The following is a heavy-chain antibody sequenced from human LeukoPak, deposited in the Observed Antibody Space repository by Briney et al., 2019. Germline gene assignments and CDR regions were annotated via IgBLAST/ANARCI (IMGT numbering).Heavy chain of an antibody. V-gene: IGHV1-2*02. CDR3: ARGTGDSSGTPFDY. CDR2: INPNSGGT. Sequence: GASVKVSCKASGYIFTCYYMHWVRQAPGQGLEWMGWINPNSGGTNYAQKFQGRVTMTRDTSISTAYMELSRLRSDDTAVYYCARGTGDSSGTPFDYWGQGTLVTVSS. D-gene: IGHD3-22*01. CDR1: GYIFTCYY. J-gene: IGHJ4*02.